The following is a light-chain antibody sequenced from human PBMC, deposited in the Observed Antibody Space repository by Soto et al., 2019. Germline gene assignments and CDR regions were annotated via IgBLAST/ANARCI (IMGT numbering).Light chain of an antibody. V-gene: IGKV1-5*03. J-gene: IGKJ4*01. CDR2: KAT. Sequence: DIQMTQSPSTLSASVGDRVTITCRASQSISSWLAWYQQKPGKAPKLLIYKATSLESGVPSRFSGSGSGTEFTLTISSLQPDDFATYYCQQYNSYSLTFGGGTKVEIK. CDR3: QQYNSYSLT. CDR1: QSISSW.